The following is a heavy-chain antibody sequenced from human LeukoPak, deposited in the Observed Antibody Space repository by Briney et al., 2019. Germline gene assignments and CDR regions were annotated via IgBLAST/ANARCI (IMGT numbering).Heavy chain of an antibody. CDR3: ARGVGGRNYYYGMDV. V-gene: IGHV1-3*01. Sequence: GASVKVSCKASGYTFTSYAMHWVRQAPGQRLEGMGWTNAGNGNTKYSQKFQGRVTITRDTSASTAYMELSSLRSEDTAVYYCARGVGGRNYYYGMDVWGKGTTVTVSS. J-gene: IGHJ6*04. CDR2: TNAGNGNT. CDR1: GYTFTSYA. D-gene: IGHD1-26*01.